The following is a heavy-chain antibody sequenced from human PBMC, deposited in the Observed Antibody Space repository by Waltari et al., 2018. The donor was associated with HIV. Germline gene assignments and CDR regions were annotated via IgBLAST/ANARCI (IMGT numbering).Heavy chain of an antibody. V-gene: IGHV3-9*01. CDR3: AKRSSGWYFDY. J-gene: IGHJ4*02. CDR2: ISWNSDSI. CDR1: GFTFDDYA. D-gene: IGHD6-19*01. Sequence: EVQLVESGGGLVQPGRSLRLSCAASGFTFDDYAMHWGRLAPGKGLEWVSGISWNSDSIGYADAVKGRFTISRDNAKNSLYLQMNSLRAEDTALYYCAKRSSGWYFDYWGQGTLVTVSS.